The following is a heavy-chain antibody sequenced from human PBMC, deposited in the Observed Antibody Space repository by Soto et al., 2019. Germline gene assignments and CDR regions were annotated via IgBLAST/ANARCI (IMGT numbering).Heavy chain of an antibody. CDR3: ARDYYDSGSSSRAWFDP. D-gene: IGHD3-22*01. V-gene: IGHV4-61*01. CDR1: GGSVTYGSFY. Sequence: QVQLQESGPGLVKPSETLSLTCTVSGGSVTYGSFYWSWIRQPPGKGLEWIGYIYYTGSTNYNPSLKRRATISLDTSKNQFSLKLSSVTAADTAVYYCARDYYDSGSSSRAWFDPWGQGTLVTVSS. CDR2: IYYTGST. J-gene: IGHJ5*02.